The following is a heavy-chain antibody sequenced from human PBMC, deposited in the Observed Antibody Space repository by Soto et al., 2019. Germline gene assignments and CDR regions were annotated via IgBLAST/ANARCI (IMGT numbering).Heavy chain of an antibody. J-gene: IGHJ3*02. CDR1: GGTFSSYA. Sequence: ASVKVSCKASGGTFSSYAISWVRQAPGQGLEWMGGIIPIFGTANYAQKFQGRVTITADESTSTAYMELSSLRSEDTAVYYCASQYDSSGYQWAFDIWGQGTMVTVS. D-gene: IGHD3-22*01. V-gene: IGHV1-69*13. CDR2: IIPIFGTA. CDR3: ASQYDSSGYQWAFDI.